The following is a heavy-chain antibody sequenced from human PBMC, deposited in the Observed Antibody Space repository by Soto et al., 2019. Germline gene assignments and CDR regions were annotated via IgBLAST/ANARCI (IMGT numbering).Heavy chain of an antibody. D-gene: IGHD2-2*02. V-gene: IGHV3-30*19. CDR2: IWYDGSNK. CDR3: ARGAEYCSSTSCYIAY. J-gene: IGHJ4*02. Sequence: QVQLVESGGGVVQPGRSLRLSCAASGFTFSSYGMHWVRQAPGKGLEWVAVIWYDGSNKYYADSVKGRFTISRDNSKSMLYLQMNSLSGKDTAVYYCARGAEYCSSTSCYIAYRGQGALVTVSS. CDR1: GFTFSSYG.